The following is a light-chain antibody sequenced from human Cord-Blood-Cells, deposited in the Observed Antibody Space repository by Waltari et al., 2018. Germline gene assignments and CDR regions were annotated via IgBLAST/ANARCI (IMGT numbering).Light chain of an antibody. J-gene: IGKJ2*01. Sequence: DIQMTQSPSTLSASLGDRVTITCRASQSISSWLAWYQQKPGKAPKLLIYKASSLESGIPSRFSGSGSGTEFTLTISSLQPDDFATYCCQQYNSYSYTFGQGTKLEIK. CDR3: QQYNSYSYT. CDR2: KAS. CDR1: QSISSW. V-gene: IGKV1-5*03.